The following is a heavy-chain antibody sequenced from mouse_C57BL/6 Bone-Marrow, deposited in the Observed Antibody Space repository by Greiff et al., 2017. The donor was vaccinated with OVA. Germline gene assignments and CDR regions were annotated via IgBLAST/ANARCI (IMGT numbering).Heavy chain of an antibody. Sequence: QVQLKQPGAELVKPGASVKLSCKASGYTFTSYWMHWVKQRPGRGLEWIGRIDPNSGGTKYNEKFKSKATLTVDKPSSTAYMQLSSLTSEDSAVDYCARDGGSYAMDYWGQGTSVTVSS. CDR2: IDPNSGGT. CDR1: GYTFTSYW. V-gene: IGHV1-72*01. J-gene: IGHJ4*01. CDR3: ARDGGSYAMDY.